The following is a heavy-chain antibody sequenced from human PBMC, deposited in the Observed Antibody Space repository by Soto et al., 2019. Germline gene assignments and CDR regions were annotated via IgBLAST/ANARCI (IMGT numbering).Heavy chain of an antibody. J-gene: IGHJ5*02. V-gene: IGHV1-46*01. CDR1: GYIFTSYY. Sequence: GASVKVSCKASGYIFTSYYIHWVRQAPGQGLEWMGWINPFDGSRMFAQSFQGRVTMTRNQFSLQLTSVTAADTAVYYCVTVTGITSFGVVRSAWFDAWGQGILVTVSS. CDR2: INPFDGSR. CDR3: VTVTGITSFGVVRSAWFDA. D-gene: IGHD3-3*01.